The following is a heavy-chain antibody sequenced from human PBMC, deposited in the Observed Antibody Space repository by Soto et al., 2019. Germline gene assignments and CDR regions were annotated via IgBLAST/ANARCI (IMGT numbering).Heavy chain of an antibody. Sequence: PGGSLRLSCAASGFTFSSYGMHWVRQAPGKGLEWVAVISYDGSNKYYADSVKGRFTISRDNSKNTLYLQMNSLRAEDTAVYYCAKDRGAYGSGSYYCPDYWGQGTLVTVSS. J-gene: IGHJ4*02. CDR3: AKDRGAYGSGSYYCPDY. D-gene: IGHD3-10*01. V-gene: IGHV3-30*18. CDR2: ISYDGSNK. CDR1: GFTFSSYG.